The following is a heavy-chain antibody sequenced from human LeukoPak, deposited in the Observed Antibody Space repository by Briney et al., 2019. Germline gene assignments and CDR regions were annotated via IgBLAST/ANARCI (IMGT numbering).Heavy chain of an antibody. J-gene: IGHJ4*02. Sequence: ASVTVSCTASGYTFTSYYMHWVRQAPGQGLEWMGIINPSGGSTSYAQKFQGKVTMTRGTSTSTVYMELSSLRSKDTAVYYCARELGYYDSSGYYRDYWGQGTLVTVSS. D-gene: IGHD3-22*01. CDR3: ARELGYYDSSGYYRDY. CDR2: INPSGGST. CDR1: GYTFTSYY. V-gene: IGHV1-46*01.